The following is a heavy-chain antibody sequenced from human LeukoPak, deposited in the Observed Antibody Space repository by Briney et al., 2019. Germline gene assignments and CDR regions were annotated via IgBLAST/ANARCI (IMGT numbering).Heavy chain of an antibody. J-gene: IGHJ4*02. CDR3: ARECSGGSCGGIIN. CDR1: GGSISSYY. Sequence: SETLSLTCTVSGGSISSYYWSWIRQPPGKGLEWIGYIYYSGSTNYNPSLKSRVTISVDTSKNQFSLKLSSVTAADTAVYYCARECSGGSCGGIINWGQGTLVTVSS. V-gene: IGHV4-59*01. D-gene: IGHD2-15*01. CDR2: IYYSGST.